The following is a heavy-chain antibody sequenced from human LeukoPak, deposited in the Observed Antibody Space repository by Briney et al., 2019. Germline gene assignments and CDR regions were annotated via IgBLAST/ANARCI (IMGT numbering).Heavy chain of an antibody. CDR2: ISPNSGDI. CDR1: GYTFIDYY. CDR3: VRDGAFDY. D-gene: IGHD3-10*01. V-gene: IGHV1-2*02. Sequence: ASVKVSCKTSGYTFIDYYMHWVRQAPGQGLEWTGWISPNSGDINYAQKFQGRITMTRDTSITTAYMELSRLTSDDTAVYYCVRDGAFDYWGQGTLVTVSS. J-gene: IGHJ4*02.